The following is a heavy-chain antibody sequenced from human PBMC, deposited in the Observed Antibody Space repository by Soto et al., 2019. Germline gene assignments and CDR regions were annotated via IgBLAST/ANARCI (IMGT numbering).Heavy chain of an antibody. CDR1: GGSISSYY. D-gene: IGHD3-10*01. V-gene: IGHV4-59*01. CDR2: IYYSGST. J-gene: IGHJ4*02. Sequence: LSLTCTVSGGSISSYYWSWIRQPPGKGLEWIGNIYYSGSTNYNPSLKSRVTISVDTSKNQFSLKLSSVTAADTAVYYCARGPRGYYGSGSYPPYFDYWGQGTLVTVS. CDR3: ARGPRGYYGSGSYPPYFDY.